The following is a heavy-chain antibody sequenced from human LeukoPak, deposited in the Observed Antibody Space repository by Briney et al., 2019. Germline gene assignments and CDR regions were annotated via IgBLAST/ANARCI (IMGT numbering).Heavy chain of an antibody. V-gene: IGHV3-21*01. CDR3: AREQYSSHFDY. Sequence: GGSLRLSCAASGFTFSSYSMNWVRQAPGKGLEWVSSISSSSYIYYADSVKGRFTISRDNAKNSLYLQMNSLRAEDTAVYYCAREQYSSHFDYWGQGTLVTVSS. CDR2: ISSSSYI. CDR1: GFTFSSYS. J-gene: IGHJ4*02. D-gene: IGHD6-6*01.